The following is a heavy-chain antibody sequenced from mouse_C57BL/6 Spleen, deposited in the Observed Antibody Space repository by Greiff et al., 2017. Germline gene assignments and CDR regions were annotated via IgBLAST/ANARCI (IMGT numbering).Heavy chain of an antibody. J-gene: IGHJ2*01. D-gene: IGHD2-3*01. Sequence: EVHLVESGGDLVKPGGSLKLSCAASGFTFSSYGMSWVRQTPDKRLEWVATISSGGSYTYYPDSVKGRFTISRDNAKNTLYLQMSSLKSEDTAMYYCARRYDPRGRYYFDYWGQGTTLTVSS. CDR2: ISSGGSYT. V-gene: IGHV5-6*01. CDR1: GFTFSSYG. CDR3: ARRYDPRGRYYFDY.